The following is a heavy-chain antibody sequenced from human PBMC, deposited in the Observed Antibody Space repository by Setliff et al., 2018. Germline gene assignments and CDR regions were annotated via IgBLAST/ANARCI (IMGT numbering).Heavy chain of an antibody. J-gene: IGHJ6*03. CDR2: MHAGGNI. V-gene: IGHV4-4*08. D-gene: IGHD3-10*01. Sequence: NPSETLSLTCSVSGDSLRNDYWTWIRQPPGKGLEWIGNMHAGGNINYNPSLKSRVTLSLATSKSQFSLNLTSVTAADTAIYYCARGRLSFGSYGSGNQWKYYYYMDVWGKGTTVTVSS. CDR1: GDSLRNDY. CDR3: ARGRLSFGSYGSGNQWKYYYYMDV.